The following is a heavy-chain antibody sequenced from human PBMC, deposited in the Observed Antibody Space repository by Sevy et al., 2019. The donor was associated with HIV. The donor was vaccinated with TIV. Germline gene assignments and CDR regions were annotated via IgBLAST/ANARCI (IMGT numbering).Heavy chain of an antibody. V-gene: IGHV3-23*01. CDR3: AREGCTRPHDH. CDR1: GFTFYDYS. D-gene: IGHD2-8*01. J-gene: IGHJ4*02. CDR2: LSFGCGKI. Sequence: GGSLRLSCAASGFTFYDYSMSWIRQAPGKGLEWVATLSFGCGKINYADSVKGRFTISRDNSKNSFYLQMDNLRVDDTALYYCAREGCTRPHDHWGQGTRVTVSS.